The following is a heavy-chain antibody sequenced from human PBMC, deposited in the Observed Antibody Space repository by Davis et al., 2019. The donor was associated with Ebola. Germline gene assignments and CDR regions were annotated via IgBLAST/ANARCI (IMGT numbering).Heavy chain of an antibody. CDR1: GYSFSDYW. CDR2: IYPDDFDT. J-gene: IGHJ3*02. CDR3: ARKFDSFDI. Sequence: GESLKISCKGSGYSFSDYWIGWVRQMPGKGLEWMGIIYPDDFDTRYSPSFQGQVTISVDKSISTAYLQWSSLKASDTAMYYCARKFDSFDIWGQGTMVTVSS. V-gene: IGHV5-51*01.